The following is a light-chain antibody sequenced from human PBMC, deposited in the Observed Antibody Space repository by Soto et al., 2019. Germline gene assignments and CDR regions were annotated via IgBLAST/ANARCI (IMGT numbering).Light chain of an antibody. Sequence: DIQMTQSPSSLSASVGDRVTITCRASQGISNYLAWYQQQPGKVPKLLIYVSSTLQSGVPSRFSASGSGTDFTLTISSLQPEDVATYYCQKYNSAPWTFGQGTNVEIK. CDR1: QGISNY. J-gene: IGKJ1*01. CDR2: VSS. V-gene: IGKV1-27*01. CDR3: QKYNSAPWT.